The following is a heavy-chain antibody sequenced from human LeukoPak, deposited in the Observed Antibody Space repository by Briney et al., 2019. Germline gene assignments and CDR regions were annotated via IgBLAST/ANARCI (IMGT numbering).Heavy chain of an antibody. CDR1: GGSISSYF. Sequence: PSETLSHTCTVSGGSISSYFWNWIRQPPGKGLEWIGYIYYSGSTNYNPSLKSRVTISVDTSKNQFSPKLSSVTAADTAVYYCARERVVRGSDYYYGMDVWGQGTTVTVSS. CDR3: ARERVVRGSDYYYGMDV. D-gene: IGHD3-10*01. V-gene: IGHV4-59*01. CDR2: IYYSGST. J-gene: IGHJ6*02.